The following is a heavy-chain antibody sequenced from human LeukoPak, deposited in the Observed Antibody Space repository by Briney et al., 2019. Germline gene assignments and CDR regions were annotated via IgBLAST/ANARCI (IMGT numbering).Heavy chain of an antibody. V-gene: IGHV3-21*01. CDR2: ISSTNNYI. Sequence: RGSLRLSCAASGFTFRSYTITWVRQAPGNGLEWVSSISSTNNYIYSADSVKGRFTISRDNAKNSLYLQMNGLGAEDTAVYYCARDYDSSGSFDYWGRGTLVAVSS. CDR1: GFTFRSYT. J-gene: IGHJ4*02. CDR3: ARDYDSSGSFDY. D-gene: IGHD3-22*01.